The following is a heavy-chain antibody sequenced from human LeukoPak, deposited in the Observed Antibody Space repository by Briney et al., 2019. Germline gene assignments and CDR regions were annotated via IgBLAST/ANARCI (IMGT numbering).Heavy chain of an antibody. D-gene: IGHD1-26*01. Sequence: GGSLRLSCAASGFTFNDYYMSWVRQAPGKGLEWVSYISRSSSSAHYADSVKGRFTISRDNAKNSVYLQMNSLRAEDTAVYYCTRGSQWELLGSCDYWGQGTLVSVSS. CDR1: GFTFNDYY. CDR2: ISRSSSSA. V-gene: IGHV3-11*06. CDR3: TRGSQWELLGSCDY. J-gene: IGHJ4*02.